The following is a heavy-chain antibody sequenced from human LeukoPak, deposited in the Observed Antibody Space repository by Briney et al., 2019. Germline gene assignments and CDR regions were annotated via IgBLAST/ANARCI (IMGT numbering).Heavy chain of an antibody. CDR3: ARAPPYCSSTSCPTVFDY. CDR2: INPSGGST. D-gene: IGHD2-2*01. V-gene: IGHV1-46*01. CDR1: GYTFTSYY. J-gene: IGHJ4*02. Sequence: GASVKVSCKASGYTFTSYYMHWVRQAPGQGLEWMGIINPSGGSTSYAQKFQGRVTITRDMSTSTVYMELSSLRSEDTAVYYCARAPPYCSSTSCPTVFDYWGQGTLVTVSS.